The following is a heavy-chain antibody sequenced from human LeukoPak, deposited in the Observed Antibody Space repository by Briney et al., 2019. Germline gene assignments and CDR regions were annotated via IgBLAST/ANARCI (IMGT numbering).Heavy chain of an antibody. J-gene: IGHJ5*02. D-gene: IGHD2-2*01. CDR1: GFTFSDYY. V-gene: IGHV3-11*04. CDR3: ARSLPYCTNTSCYLDP. Sequence: GGSLRLSCAASGFTFSDYYMSWIRQAPGKGLEWVSYISSRSSVIYYADSVKGRFTISRDNAKNSLDLQMKSLRAEDTAVYYCARSLPYCTNTSCYLDPWGQGTLVTVSS. CDR2: ISSRSSVI.